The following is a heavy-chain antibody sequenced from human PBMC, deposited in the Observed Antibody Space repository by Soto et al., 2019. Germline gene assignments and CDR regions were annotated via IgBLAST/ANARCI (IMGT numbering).Heavy chain of an antibody. CDR2: IWPGDSDT. V-gene: IGHV5-51*01. CDR1: GYNFADYW. CDR3: ARHRYFDY. Sequence: PGESLKISCQGSGYNFADYWIAWVRQMPGKGLEWMGMIWPGDSDTRYSPSFQGHVTISVDKSKSTAYLQWNSPKASDTGMYYCARHRYFDYWGQGTLVTVS. J-gene: IGHJ4*02.